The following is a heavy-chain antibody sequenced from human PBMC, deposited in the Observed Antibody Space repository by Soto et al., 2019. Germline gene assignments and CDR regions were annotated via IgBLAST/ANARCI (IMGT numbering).Heavy chain of an antibody. CDR3: AREDPYRYSGSYYSGGFDY. D-gene: IGHD1-26*01. Sequence: NPSETLSLTCAVSGGSISSYYWSWIRQPPGKGLEWIGYIYYSGSTNYNPSLKSRVTISVDTSKNQFSLKLSSVTAADTAVYYCAREDPYRYSGSYYSGGFDYWGQGTLVTVSS. CDR2: IYYSGST. J-gene: IGHJ4*02. CDR1: GGSISSYY. V-gene: IGHV4-59*01.